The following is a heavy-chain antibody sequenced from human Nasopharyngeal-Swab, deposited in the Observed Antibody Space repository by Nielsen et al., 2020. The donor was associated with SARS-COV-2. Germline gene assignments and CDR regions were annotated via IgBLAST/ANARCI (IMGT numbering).Heavy chain of an antibody. CDR3: AKAITMVRGVTYGMDV. Sequence: GGSLRLSCAASGLTFDDYAMHWVRQAPGKGLEWVSGISWNSGSIGYADSVKGRFTISRDNAKNSLYLQMNSLRAEDTALYYCAKAITMVRGVTYGMDVWGQGTTVTVSS. J-gene: IGHJ6*02. CDR2: ISWNSGSI. CDR1: GLTFDDYA. V-gene: IGHV3-9*01. D-gene: IGHD3-10*01.